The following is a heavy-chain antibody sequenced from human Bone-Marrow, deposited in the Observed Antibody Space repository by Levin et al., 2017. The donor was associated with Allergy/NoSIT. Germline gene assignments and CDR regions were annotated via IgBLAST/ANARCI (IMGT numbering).Heavy chain of an antibody. D-gene: IGHD6-19*01. Sequence: GEFLKISCAASGFTFNLYWMNWIRQAPGKGLEWVANIEKDGNEMHYVDSVEGRFTISRDNAKNVLYLEMSSLRVEDTALYYCGTDVGIAVADRNYWGQGVLVTVSS. CDR1: GFTFNLYW. CDR2: IEKDGNEM. V-gene: IGHV3-7*01. CDR3: GTDVGIAVADRNY. J-gene: IGHJ4*02.